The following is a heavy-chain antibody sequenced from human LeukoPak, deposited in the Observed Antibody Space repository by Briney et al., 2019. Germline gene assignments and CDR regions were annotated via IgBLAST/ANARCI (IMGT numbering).Heavy chain of an antibody. CDR2: IYYSGST. V-gene: IGHV4-59*01. CDR3: ARDRSGGDFDY. D-gene: IGHD3-22*01. CDR1: GGSISSYY. Sequence: PSETLSLTCTVSGGSISSYYWSWIRQPPGKGLVWIGYIYYSGSTNYNPSLKSRVTISVDTSKNQFSLKLSSVTAADTAVYYCARDRSGGDFDYWGQGTLVTVSS. J-gene: IGHJ4*02.